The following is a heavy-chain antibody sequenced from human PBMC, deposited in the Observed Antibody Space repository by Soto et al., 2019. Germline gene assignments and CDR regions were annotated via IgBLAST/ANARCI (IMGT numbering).Heavy chain of an antibody. CDR1: GGSIINYY. D-gene: IGHD5-18*01. CDR2: IYTTGST. V-gene: IGHV4-4*07. Sequence: QVQLQESGPGLVKPSETLSLTCTVSGGSIINYYWSWIRQPAGKGLEWIGRIYTTGSTNYNPSLKTRVTMSVDTSKTQFSLRLSSATAADTAMYYCARDRGYNSGFDIDFWGQGTMVTVSS. J-gene: IGHJ3*01. CDR3: ARDRGYNSGFDIDF.